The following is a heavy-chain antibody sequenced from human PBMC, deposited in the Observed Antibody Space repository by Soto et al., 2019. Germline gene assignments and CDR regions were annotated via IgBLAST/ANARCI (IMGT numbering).Heavy chain of an antibody. Sequence: GGSLRLSFAASGFTFSSGSMNWVRQAHGKGLEWVSSISCSSRYIYYTDSVKGRFTISRDNSKNSLYLQMNSLRAEDTAVYYCARYGKGAFWSGYYYYGMDVWGQGTTVTVSS. CDR2: ISCSSRYI. CDR3: ARYGKGAFWSGYYYYGMDV. V-gene: IGHV3-21*01. D-gene: IGHD3-3*01. J-gene: IGHJ6*02. CDR1: GFTFSSGS.